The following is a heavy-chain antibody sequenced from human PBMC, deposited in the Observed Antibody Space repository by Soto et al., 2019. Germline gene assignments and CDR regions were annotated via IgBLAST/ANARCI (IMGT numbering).Heavy chain of an antibody. J-gene: IGHJ4*02. CDR3: AKGTHYSSSWSKDFDY. CDR1: GFTFSSYG. D-gene: IGHD6-13*01. V-gene: IGHV3-30*18. CDR2: ISYDGSNK. Sequence: VGSLRLSCAASGFTFSSYGMHWVRQAPGKGLEWVAVISYDGSNKYYADSVKGRFTISRDNSKNTLYLQMNSLRAEDTAVYYCAKGTHYSSSWSKDFDYWGQGTLVTVSS.